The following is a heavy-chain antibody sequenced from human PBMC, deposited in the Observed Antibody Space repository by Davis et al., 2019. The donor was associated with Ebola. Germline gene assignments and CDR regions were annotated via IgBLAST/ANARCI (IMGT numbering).Heavy chain of an antibody. D-gene: IGHD1-26*01. J-gene: IGHJ3*02. CDR3: ARAWGSYFAFDI. CDR1: GGSISSSSYY. Sequence: MPSETLSLTCTVSGGSISSSSYYWGWIRQPPGKGLEWIGSIYYSGSTYYNPSLKSRVTIAVDTSKNQFSLKLSSVTAADTAVYYCARAWGSYFAFDIWGQGTMVTVSS. V-gene: IGHV4-39*07. CDR2: IYYSGST.